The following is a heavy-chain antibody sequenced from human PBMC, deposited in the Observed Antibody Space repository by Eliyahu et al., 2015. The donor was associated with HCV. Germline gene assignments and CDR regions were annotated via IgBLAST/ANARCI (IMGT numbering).Heavy chain of an antibody. V-gene: IGHV3-7*01. J-gene: IGHJ4*02. CDR1: GFTFSASW. CDR3: ARAPRDF. Sequence: CEVSGFTFSASWMSXVRQAPGKGXEWVGXXKEXGSEXIYVDSVRGRFTISRDNAKNSLYLQMNSLRVEDTAVYYCARAPRDFWGQGTLATVSS. CDR2: XKEXGSEX.